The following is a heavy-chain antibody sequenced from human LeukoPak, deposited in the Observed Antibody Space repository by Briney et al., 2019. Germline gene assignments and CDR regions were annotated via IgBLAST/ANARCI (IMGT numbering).Heavy chain of an antibody. J-gene: IGHJ4*02. CDR3: AKNTTGGYSDY. CDR1: GYIFTSSG. V-gene: IGHV1-18*01. D-gene: IGHD1-1*01. Sequence: ASVKVSCKTSGYIFTSSGITWVRQAPGQGLEWMGWINTYNGYSKYARKLQGRVTMTADTSKSTAYMELSSLSSDDTAVYYCAKNTTGGYSDYWGQGTLVTVSS. CDR2: INTYNGYS.